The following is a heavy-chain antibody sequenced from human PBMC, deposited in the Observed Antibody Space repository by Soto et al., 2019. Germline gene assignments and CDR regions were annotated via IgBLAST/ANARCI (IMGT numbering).Heavy chain of an antibody. D-gene: IGHD4-17*01. CDR2: IYYSGST. Sequence: QVQLQESGPGLVKPSQTLSLTCTVSGGSISSGGYYWSWIRQHPGKGLEWIGYIYYSGSTYYNPSLKTRVTISVDTSKNQFSLKLSSVTVADTAVYYCARVGSSTVTPQFDYWGQGTLVTVSS. CDR3: ARVGSSTVTPQFDY. V-gene: IGHV4-31*03. CDR1: GGSISSGGYY. J-gene: IGHJ4*02.